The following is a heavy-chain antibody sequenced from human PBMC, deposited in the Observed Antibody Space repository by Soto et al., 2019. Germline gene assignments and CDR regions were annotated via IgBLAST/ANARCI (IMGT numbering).Heavy chain of an antibody. D-gene: IGHD3-10*01. V-gene: IGHV1-3*04. CDR1: GFTFSHHS. J-gene: IGHJ5*02. Sequence: ASVKVSCKASGFTFSHHSIHWVRQAPGQRLEWMGWINSDTGYTKYSQKFQARLTITWDSSAKTAYMELSSLQSEDTAVYYCVRGKEAGVWFDPWGQGTLVTVSS. CDR2: INSDTGYT. CDR3: VRGKEAGVWFDP.